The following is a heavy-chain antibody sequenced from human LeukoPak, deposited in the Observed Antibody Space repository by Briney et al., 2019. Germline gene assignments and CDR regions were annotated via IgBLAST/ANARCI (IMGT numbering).Heavy chain of an antibody. CDR1: GFAFSSYG. J-gene: IGHJ5*02. Sequence: GGSLRLSCAASGFAFSSYGMYWVRQAPGKGLEWVAVIWYDGSNKYYADSVKGRFTISRDNSKNTLYLQMNSLRAEDTAVYYCARSVGATTDWLDPGGQGTQVIVSS. CDR3: ARSVGATTDWLDP. V-gene: IGHV3-33*01. CDR2: IWYDGSNK. D-gene: IGHD1-26*01.